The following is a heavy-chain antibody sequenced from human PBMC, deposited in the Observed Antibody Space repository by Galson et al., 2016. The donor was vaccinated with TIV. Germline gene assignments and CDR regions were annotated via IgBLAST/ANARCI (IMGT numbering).Heavy chain of an antibody. CDR2: ISNTGSFK. Sequence: SLRLSCAASGFTFSSLSMHWVRQAPGKGLEWVSSISNTGSFKHYPDSLKGQFTISRDNAKNSVFLQINSLRAEDTAVYYCARDHPQGWGFDCWGQGTLVTVSS. CDR3: ARDHPQGWGFDC. J-gene: IGHJ4*02. CDR1: GFTFSSLS. D-gene: IGHD3-16*01. V-gene: IGHV3-21*01.